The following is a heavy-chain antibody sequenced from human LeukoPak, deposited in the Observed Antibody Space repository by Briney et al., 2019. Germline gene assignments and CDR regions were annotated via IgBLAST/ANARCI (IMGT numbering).Heavy chain of an antibody. CDR1: GDSVSSNSVT. D-gene: IGHD2-2*01. CDR3: ARRLTQYDCFDP. CDR2: TYYRSTWYN. V-gene: IGHV6-1*01. Sequence: QTLSLTCAIPGDSVSSNSVTWNWIRQSPSRGLEWLGRTYYRSTWYNDYAVSVRGRITVNPDTSKNQFSLHLNSVTPEDTAVYYCARRLTQYDCFDPWGQGILVTVSS. J-gene: IGHJ5*02.